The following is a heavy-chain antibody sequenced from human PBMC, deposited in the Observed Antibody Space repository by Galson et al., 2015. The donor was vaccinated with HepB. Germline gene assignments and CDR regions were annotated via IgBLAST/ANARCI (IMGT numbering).Heavy chain of an antibody. CDR3: ARTYYYDSSGPYYFDY. J-gene: IGHJ4*02. Sequence: LIDWDDDKYYSTSLKTRLTISKDTSKNQVVLTMTNMDPVDTATYYCARTYYYDSSGPYYFDYWGQGTLVTVSS. V-gene: IGHV2-70*01. CDR2: IDWDDDK. D-gene: IGHD3-22*01.